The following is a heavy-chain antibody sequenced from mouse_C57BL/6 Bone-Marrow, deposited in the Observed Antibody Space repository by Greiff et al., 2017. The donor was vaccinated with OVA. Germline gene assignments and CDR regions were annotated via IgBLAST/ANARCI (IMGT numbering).Heavy chain of an antibody. J-gene: IGHJ3*01. V-gene: IGHV1-50*01. Sequence: VQLQQPGAELVKPGASVKLSCKASGYTFTSYWMQWVKQRPGQGLEWIGEIDPSDSYTNYNQKFKGKATLTVDTSSSTAYMQLSSLTSEDSADYYCAGIDYGFAYWGQGTLVTVSA. D-gene: IGHD2-4*01. CDR3: AGIDYGFAY. CDR1: GYTFTSYW. CDR2: IDPSDSYT.